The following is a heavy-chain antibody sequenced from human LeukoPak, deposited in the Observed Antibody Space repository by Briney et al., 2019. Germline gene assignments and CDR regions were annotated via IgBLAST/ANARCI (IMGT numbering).Heavy chain of an antibody. V-gene: IGHV4-39*07. J-gene: IGHJ4*02. CDR3: ARAGSSSTSWILDY. CDR2: IYHSGST. Sequence: SETLSLTCTVSGGSISSRSYYWGWIRQPPGKGLEWIGSIYHSGSTYYNPSLKSRVTISVDTSKNQFSLKLTSVTAADTAVYYCARAGSSSTSWILDYWGQGTLATVSS. D-gene: IGHD2-2*01. CDR1: GGSISSRSYY.